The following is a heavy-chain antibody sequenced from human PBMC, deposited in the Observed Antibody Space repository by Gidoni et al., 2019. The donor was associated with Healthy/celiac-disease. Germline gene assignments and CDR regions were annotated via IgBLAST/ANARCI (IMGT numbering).Heavy chain of an antibody. Sequence: QVQLQESGQGLVKPSETLSLTCTVSGGSVSSGSYYWSWIRQHPGKGMGWIGSIYYSGSTNYTPSLKSRVTISVDTSKNQFSLKLSSVTAADTAVYYCARGKGSIVVVPAAIWFDPWGQGTLVTVSS. CDR1: GGSVSSGSYY. D-gene: IGHD2-2*01. CDR2: IYYSGST. CDR3: ARGKGSIVVVPAAIWFDP. V-gene: IGHV4-61*01. J-gene: IGHJ5*02.